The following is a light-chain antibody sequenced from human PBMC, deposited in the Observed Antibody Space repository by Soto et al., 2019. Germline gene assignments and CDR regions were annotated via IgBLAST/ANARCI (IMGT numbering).Light chain of an antibody. CDR1: QSVLHRSNGNNY. J-gene: IGKJ1*01. CDR3: QKYNSAPWT. CDR2: WSS. Sequence: DIVMTQSPDSLSVSLGERATIKCRSSQSVLHRSNGNNYIAWYQQKPGQPPKLLIYWSSTRDSGVPDRFIGSGSGTDFTLTVSSLQAEDVAVYYCQKYNSAPWTFGQGTKVEIK. V-gene: IGKV4-1*01.